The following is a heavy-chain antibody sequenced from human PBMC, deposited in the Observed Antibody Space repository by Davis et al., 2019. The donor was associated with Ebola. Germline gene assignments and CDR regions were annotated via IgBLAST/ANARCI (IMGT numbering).Heavy chain of an antibody. V-gene: IGHV5-51*01. CDR1: GYSFTSYW. Sequence: GESLKISCKGSGYSFTSYWIGWVRQMPAKGLEWMGIIYPGDSDTRYSPSFQGQVTISADKSISTAYLQWSSLKASDTAMYYCARPHGIFGNEYYFDYWGQGTLVTVSS. J-gene: IGHJ4*02. D-gene: IGHD3-3*01. CDR2: IYPGDSDT. CDR3: ARPHGIFGNEYYFDY.